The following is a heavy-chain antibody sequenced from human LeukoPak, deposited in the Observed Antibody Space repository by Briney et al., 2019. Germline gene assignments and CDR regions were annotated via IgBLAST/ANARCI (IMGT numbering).Heavy chain of an antibody. D-gene: IGHD6-6*01. Sequence: SQTLSLTCTVSGASIRSGDYYWSWIRQPPGKGLEWIGYIYDSGSTYYNPSLKSRVTISVDTSKNQFSLKLSSVTAADTAVYYCARRKGIAARSFDYWGQGTLVTVSS. CDR1: GASIRSGDYY. V-gene: IGHV4-30-4*01. CDR2: IYDSGST. J-gene: IGHJ4*02. CDR3: ARRKGIAARSFDY.